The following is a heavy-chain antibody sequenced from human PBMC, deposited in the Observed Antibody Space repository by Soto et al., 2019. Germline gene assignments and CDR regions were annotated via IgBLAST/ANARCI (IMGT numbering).Heavy chain of an antibody. V-gene: IGHV4-61*01. Sequence: SETLSLTFTVAGGSVSSGSKCWIWMRQGQGKGLEWIGYICYSGSTNYNPSLKSRVTISGHTSKNQFSLNLSSVPAADTAVYYCARDSDMYYNDISGYSSYAMDVWGKGTTVTVSS. J-gene: IGHJ6*04. CDR1: GGSVSSGSKC. D-gene: IGHD3-22*01. CDR3: ARDSDMYYNDISGYSSYAMDV. CDR2: ICYSGST.